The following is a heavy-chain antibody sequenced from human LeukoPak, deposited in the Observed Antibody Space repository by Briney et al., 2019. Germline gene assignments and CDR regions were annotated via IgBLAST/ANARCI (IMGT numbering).Heavy chain of an antibody. D-gene: IGHD4-23*01. CDR3: ATSNYGGNQPFDY. CDR1: GFSFSNYW. CDR2: ISSSSSTI. V-gene: IGHV3-48*04. J-gene: IGHJ4*02. Sequence: GGSLRLSCAASGFSFSNYWMTWVRQAPGKGLERVSYISSSSSTIYYADSVKGRFTISRDNAKNSLYLQMNSLRAEDTAVYYCATSNYGGNQPFDYWGQGTLVTVSS.